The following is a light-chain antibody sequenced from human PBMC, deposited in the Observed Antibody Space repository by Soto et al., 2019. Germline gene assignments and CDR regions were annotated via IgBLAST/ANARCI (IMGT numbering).Light chain of an antibody. CDR1: RGINTY. Sequence: DIQMTQSPSSLSASIGDRVTITCRASRGINTYVNWYQQEPGKAPKLLIFSASNLQGGVPSRFSGTGSGTDFTFTISSLLPEDFATYYCQQTYTTPRTFGQGTKVDI. CDR3: QQTYTTPRT. J-gene: IGKJ1*01. V-gene: IGKV1-39*01. CDR2: SAS.